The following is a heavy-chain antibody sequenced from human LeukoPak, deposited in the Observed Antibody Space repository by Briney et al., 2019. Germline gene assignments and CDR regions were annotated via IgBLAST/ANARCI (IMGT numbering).Heavy chain of an antibody. CDR2: ISGRSDNT. CDR3: AKWGDYDVLTGYYVSDF. CDR1: GFIFSNYA. Sequence: GGSLRLSCAASGFIFSNYAMYWVRQAPGKGLEWVSAISGRSDNTYYADSVKGRFTLSRDSSKDTLYLQMNSLRGDDTAVYYCAKWGDYDVLTGYYVSDFWGQGTLVTVSS. J-gene: IGHJ4*02. D-gene: IGHD3-9*01. V-gene: IGHV3-23*01.